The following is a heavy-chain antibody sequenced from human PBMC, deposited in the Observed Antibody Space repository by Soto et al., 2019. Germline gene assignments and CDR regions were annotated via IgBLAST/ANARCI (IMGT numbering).Heavy chain of an antibody. Sequence: QVPLVQSGAEVKKPGASVKVSCKASGYTFTSYAMHWVREAPGQRLEWMGWINAGNGNTKYSQKFQGRVTITRDTSASTAHMELSILRSEDTAAYYCARPGGRSGPWGQGTLVTLSS. CDR3: ARPGGRSGP. D-gene: IGHD3-10*01. V-gene: IGHV1-3*01. CDR2: INAGNGNT. CDR1: GYTFTSYA. J-gene: IGHJ5*02.